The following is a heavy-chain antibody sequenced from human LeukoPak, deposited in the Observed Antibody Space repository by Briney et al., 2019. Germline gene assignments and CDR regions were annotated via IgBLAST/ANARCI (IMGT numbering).Heavy chain of an antibody. CDR1: GFTFSGYA. CDR2: ISYDGSTE. J-gene: IGHJ4*02. D-gene: IGHD6-19*01. V-gene: IGHV3-30-3*01. Sequence: PGRSLRLSCAASGFTFSGYAMHWVRQAPGKGLEWVAVISYDGSTEYYADSVKGRFTISRDNYKPTLYLQMNSLRAEDAAVYYCATNGPGIAVAGYVDYWGQGTLVTVSS. CDR3: ATNGPGIAVAGYVDY.